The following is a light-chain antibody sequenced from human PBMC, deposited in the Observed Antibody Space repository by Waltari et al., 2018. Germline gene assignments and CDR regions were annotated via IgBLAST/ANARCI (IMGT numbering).Light chain of an antibody. V-gene: IGKV1-33*01. CDR2: DAS. Sequence: DIQMTQSPSSLSASVGDRVTLTCQASQDISNYLNWYQQKPGRAPKLLIYDASHLETGVPLRFSGSGSGTDFTFTISSLQPEDIATYYCQQFKNLPYTFGQGTKLEIK. J-gene: IGKJ2*01. CDR3: QQFKNLPYT. CDR1: QDISNY.